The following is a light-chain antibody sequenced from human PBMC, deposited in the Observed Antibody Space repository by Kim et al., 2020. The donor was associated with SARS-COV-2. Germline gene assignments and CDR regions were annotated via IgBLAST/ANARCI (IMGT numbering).Light chain of an antibody. Sequence: QSALTQPASVSGSPGQSITISCTGTSSDIGAYNFVSWYQQHPGKAPKLIIYAVNKRPSGVSNRFSGSKSGNTASLTISGLQAEDEADYYCSSYTSSSPYVFGPGTKVTVL. V-gene: IGLV2-14*01. CDR3: SSYTSSSPYV. CDR2: AVN. CDR1: SSDIGAYNF. J-gene: IGLJ1*01.